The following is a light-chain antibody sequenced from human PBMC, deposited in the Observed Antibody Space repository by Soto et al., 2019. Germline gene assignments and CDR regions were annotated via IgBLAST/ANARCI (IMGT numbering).Light chain of an antibody. CDR2: EVT. CDR1: SSDVGGYNY. V-gene: IGLV2-8*01. Sequence: QSALTQPPSASGSPGQSVTISCTGTSSDVGGYNYVSWYQQHPGKVPKLMIYEVTRRPSGVPDRFSGSKSGNTASLTVSGLQAEDEADYYCSSYSYGSTLVFGGGTKLTVL. CDR3: SSYSYGSTLV. J-gene: IGLJ2*01.